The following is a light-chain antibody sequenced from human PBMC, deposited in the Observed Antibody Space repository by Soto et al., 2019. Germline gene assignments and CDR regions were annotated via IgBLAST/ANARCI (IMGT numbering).Light chain of an antibody. CDR3: ISYTSDDVSYV. V-gene: IGLV2-14*01. CDR2: EVS. Sequence: QSALTQPASVSGSPGQSITISCTGTSSDIGGYNFVSWYQHHPGRAPKLIVSEVSHRPSGISNRFSGSKSGNTASLTISGLQSEDEADYYCISYTSDDVSYVFGTGTKLTVL. CDR1: SSDIGGYNF. J-gene: IGLJ1*01.